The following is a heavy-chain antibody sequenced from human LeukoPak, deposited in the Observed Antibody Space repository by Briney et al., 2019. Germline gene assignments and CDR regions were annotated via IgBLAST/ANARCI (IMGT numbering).Heavy chain of an antibody. Sequence: SETLSLTCAVYGGSFSGYFWSWIRQSPVTGLEWIGEIAHSGGTNYNPSLKSRVTISLDTSANRFSMNLSSVTAADTAIYFCARGSGVLPNWFDPWGQGIHVTVSS. CDR2: IAHSGGT. D-gene: IGHD3-10*01. CDR3: ARGSGVLPNWFDP. CDR1: GGSFSGYF. J-gene: IGHJ5*01. V-gene: IGHV4-34*01.